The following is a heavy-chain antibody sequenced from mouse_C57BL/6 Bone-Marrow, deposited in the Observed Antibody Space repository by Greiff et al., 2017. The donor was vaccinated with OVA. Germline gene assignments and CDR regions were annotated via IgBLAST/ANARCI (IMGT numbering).Heavy chain of an antibody. Sequence: VQLQQPGAELVKPGASVKVSCKASGYTFTSCWMHWVKQRPGQGLEWIGNINPSNGGTNYNEKFKSKATLTVDKSSSTAYMQLSSLTSEDSAVYYCAREDLEFITTPYYFDYWGQGTTLTVSS. CDR1: GYTFTSCW. V-gene: IGHV1-53*01. D-gene: IGHD1-1*01. CDR3: AREDLEFITTPYYFDY. CDR2: INPSNGGT. J-gene: IGHJ2*01.